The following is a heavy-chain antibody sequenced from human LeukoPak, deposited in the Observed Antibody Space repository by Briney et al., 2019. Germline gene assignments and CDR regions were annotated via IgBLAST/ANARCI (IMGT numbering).Heavy chain of an antibody. Sequence: PGGSLRLSCAASGFTFSSYGMSWVRQAPGKGLEWVSAISGSGGSTYYADSVKGRFTISRDNSKNTLYLQMNSLRAEDTAVYYCAKVGARYYYGSGSYLPHFDYWGQGTLVTVSS. J-gene: IGHJ4*02. D-gene: IGHD3-10*01. CDR1: GFTFSSYG. CDR3: AKVGARYYYGSGSYLPHFDY. CDR2: ISGSGGST. V-gene: IGHV3-23*01.